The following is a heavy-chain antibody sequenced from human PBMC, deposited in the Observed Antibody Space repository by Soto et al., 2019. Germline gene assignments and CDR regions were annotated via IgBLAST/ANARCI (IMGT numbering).Heavy chain of an antibody. Sequence: PSETLSLTCTASSGSISRNYWSWIRQPPGKGLEWIGYISSSGSTSYNASLQRRVSISVDTSRSQISLRLTSVTAADTAVYYCATVRRARHRTFYFDPWGRGTLVTVSS. D-gene: IGHD2-8*01. CDR3: ATVRRARHRTFYFDP. V-gene: IGHV4-59*01. CDR2: ISSSGST. CDR1: SGSISRNY. J-gene: IGHJ5*02.